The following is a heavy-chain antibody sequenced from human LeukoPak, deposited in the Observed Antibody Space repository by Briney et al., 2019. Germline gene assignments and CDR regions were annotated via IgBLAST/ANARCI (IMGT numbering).Heavy chain of an antibody. CDR1: GGTFSSYA. Sequence: SVKVSCKASGGTFSSYAISWVRQAPGQGLEWMGRIIPIFGIANYAQKFQGRVTITADKSTSTAYMELSSLRSEDTAVYYCARKYYYDSSGYSHHAFDIWGQGTMVTVSS. J-gene: IGHJ3*02. V-gene: IGHV1-69*04. D-gene: IGHD3-22*01. CDR3: ARKYYYDSSGYSHHAFDI. CDR2: IIPIFGIA.